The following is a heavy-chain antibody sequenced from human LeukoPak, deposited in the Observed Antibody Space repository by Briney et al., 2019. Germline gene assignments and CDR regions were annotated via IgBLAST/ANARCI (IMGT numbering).Heavy chain of an antibody. CDR1: GYTFTGYY. J-gene: IGHJ4*02. CDR2: INPNSGGT. CDR3: ARDQSPSYYYDSSGYPPDY. Sequence: ASVKVSCKASGYTFTGYYMHWVRQAPGQGLEWMRWINPNSGGTNYAQKFQGWVTMTRDTSISTAYMELSRLRSDDTAVYYCARDQSPSYYYDSSGYPPDYWGQGTLVTVSS. V-gene: IGHV1-2*04. D-gene: IGHD3-22*01.